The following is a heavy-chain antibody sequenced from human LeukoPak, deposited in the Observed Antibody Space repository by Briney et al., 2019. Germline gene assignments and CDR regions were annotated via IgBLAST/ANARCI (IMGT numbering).Heavy chain of an antibody. CDR2: IYYSGST. Sequence: PSGTLSLTCTVSGGSISSYYWSWIRQPPGKGLEWIGYIYYSGSTNYNPSLKSRVTISVDTSKNQFSLKLSSVTAADTAVYYCARVRSQWLVYYYFDYWGQGTLVTVSS. CDR1: GGSISSYY. CDR3: ARVRSQWLVYYYFDY. J-gene: IGHJ4*02. D-gene: IGHD6-19*01. V-gene: IGHV4-59*01.